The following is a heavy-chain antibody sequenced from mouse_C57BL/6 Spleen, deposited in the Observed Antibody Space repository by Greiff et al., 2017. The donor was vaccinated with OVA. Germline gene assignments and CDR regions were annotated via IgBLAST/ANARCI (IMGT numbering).Heavy chain of an antibody. J-gene: IGHJ3*01. CDR3: ARSDYFEKAWFAY. CDR1: GYTFTSYW. D-gene: IGHD2-13*01. CDR2: INPSNGGT. Sequence: QVQLQQPGTELVKPGASVKLSCKASGYTFTSYWMHWVKQRPGQGLEWIGNINPSNGGTNYNEKFKSKSTLTVDKSSSTAYMQLSSLTSEDSAVYYCARSDYFEKAWFAYWGQGTLVTVSA. V-gene: IGHV1-53*01.